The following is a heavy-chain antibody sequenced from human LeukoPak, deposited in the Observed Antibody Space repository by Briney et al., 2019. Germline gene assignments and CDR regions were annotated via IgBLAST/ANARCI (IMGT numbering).Heavy chain of an antibody. V-gene: IGHV3-7*03. CDR2: IKLDGSEK. D-gene: IGHD6-13*01. Sequence: GGSLRLSCVASGFSFGKYWMSWVRQAPGKGLEWVANIKLDGSEKNYVDSVKGRFTISRDNTKNSLYLQMNSLRAEDTAVYYCARSGADSSSWTDFWGQGTLVTVSS. J-gene: IGHJ4*02. CDR3: ARSGADSSSWTDF. CDR1: GFSFGKYW.